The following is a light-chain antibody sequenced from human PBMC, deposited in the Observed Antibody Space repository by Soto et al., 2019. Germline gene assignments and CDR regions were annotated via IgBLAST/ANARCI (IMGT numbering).Light chain of an antibody. V-gene: IGKV3-20*01. CDR2: GAS. CDR3: QQYGPSPGYT. CDR1: QSVSSSY. Sequence: EIVLTQSPGTLSLSPGDRATLSCRTSQSVSSSYLAWYQQRPGQAPRLLIYGASRRATGIPDRFSGSGSGTDFTLTISRLETEDFAVYFCQQYGPSPGYTFGQGTKLEIK. J-gene: IGKJ2*01.